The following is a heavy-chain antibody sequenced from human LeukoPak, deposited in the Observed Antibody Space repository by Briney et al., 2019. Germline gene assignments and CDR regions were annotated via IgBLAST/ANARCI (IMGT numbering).Heavy chain of an antibody. CDR2: ISAYNGNT. D-gene: IGHD3-16*02. CDR3: ARCIMITFGGVIVMGPYYFDY. J-gene: IGHJ4*02. V-gene: IGHV1-18*01. Sequence: ASVKVSCKASGGTFSSYGISWVRQAPGQGLEWMGWISAYNGNTNYAQKLQGRVTMTTDTSTSTAYMELRSLRSDDTAVYYCARCIMITFGGVIVMGPYYFDYWGQGTLVTVSS. CDR1: GGTFSSYG.